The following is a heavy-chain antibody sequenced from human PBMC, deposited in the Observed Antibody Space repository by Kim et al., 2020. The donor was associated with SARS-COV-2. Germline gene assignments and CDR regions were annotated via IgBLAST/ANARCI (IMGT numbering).Heavy chain of an antibody. Sequence: GGSLRLSCSASGFTFSGYWMHWVRQAPGEGLVWVSRINSDGSSTSYADSVKGRFTISRDNAKKTLYLQMNSLRAEETAVYYCARQGGSGWSSGYGMDVWGQGTTVTVSS. CDR2: INSDGSST. V-gene: IGHV3-74*01. CDR3: ARQGGSGWSSGYGMDV. CDR1: GFTFSGYW. J-gene: IGHJ6*02. D-gene: IGHD6-19*01.